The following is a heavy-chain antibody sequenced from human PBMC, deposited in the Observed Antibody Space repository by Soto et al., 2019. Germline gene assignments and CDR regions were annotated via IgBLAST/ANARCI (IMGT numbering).Heavy chain of an antibody. CDR1: GFTFSSYA. CDR2: ISGSGGST. CDR3: AKDGLGTKAATLPSFNHGMDV. J-gene: IGHJ6*02. D-gene: IGHD6-13*01. Sequence: GGSLRHSCAASGFTFSSYAMSWVRQAPGKGLEWVSAISGSGGSTYYADSVKGRFTISRDNSKNTLYLQMNSLRAEDTAVYYCAKDGLGTKAATLPSFNHGMDVWGQGTTVTVSS. V-gene: IGHV3-23*01.